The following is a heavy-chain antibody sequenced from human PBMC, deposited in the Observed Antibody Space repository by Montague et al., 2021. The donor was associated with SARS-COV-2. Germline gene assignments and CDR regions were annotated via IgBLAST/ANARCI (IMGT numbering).Heavy chain of an antibody. CDR3: ARDRFDYGGGRQGTVDF. CDR1: GASITSHY. V-gene: IGHV4-4*07. Sequence: SETLSLTCTVSGASITSHYWSWIRQPAGKGLEWIGRMHLTVKTNFNPLFSSRLTMSADTSKNQFSLKLTSVTAADTAIYLCARDRFDYGGGRQGTVDFWGQGTLVTVSS. D-gene: IGHD4/OR15-4a*01. J-gene: IGHJ4*02. CDR2: MHLTVKT.